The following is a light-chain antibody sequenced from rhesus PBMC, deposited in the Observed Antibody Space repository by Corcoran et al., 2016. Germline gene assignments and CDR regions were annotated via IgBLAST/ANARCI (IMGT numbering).Light chain of an antibody. J-gene: IGKJ3*01. CDR1: QSVGST. Sequence: ETVMMQSPATLSLSPGERATLSCRASQSVGSTLAWYQQKPGQAPRFLIYYASSRATAIPDRFSGSGSVTEFTLTISSLDPEDVGVYYCQKYNDWPFTFGPGTKLDIK. CDR3: QKYNDWPFT. V-gene: IGKV3-35*02. CDR2: YAS.